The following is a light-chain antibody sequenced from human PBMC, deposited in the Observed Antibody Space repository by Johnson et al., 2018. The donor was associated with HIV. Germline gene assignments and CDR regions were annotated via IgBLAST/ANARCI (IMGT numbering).Light chain of an antibody. CDR1: SSNIGNNY. J-gene: IGLJ1*01. CDR2: ENN. V-gene: IGLV1-51*02. Sequence: QSVLTQPPSVSAAPGQKVTISCSGSSSNIGNNYVSWYQQLPGTAPKLLIYENNKRPSGIPDRFSGSKSGTSATLDITGLQTGDEADYYCGTWDSSLSANVCGTGTKVTVL. CDR3: GTWDSSLSANV.